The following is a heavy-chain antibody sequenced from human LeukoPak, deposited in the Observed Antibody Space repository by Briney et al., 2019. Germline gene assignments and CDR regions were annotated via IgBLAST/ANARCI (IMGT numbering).Heavy chain of an antibody. V-gene: IGHV3-48*01. D-gene: IGHD5-12*01. Sequence: GGSLRLSCAASGFTFSSYSMNWVRQAPGKGLEWVSYISSSSSITYYADSVKGRFITSRDNAKNSLYLQMDSLRAEDTAVFYCARDGRYSGPFDSWGQGTLVTVSS. CDR1: GFTFSSYS. CDR3: ARDGRYSGPFDS. CDR2: ISSSSSIT. J-gene: IGHJ4*02.